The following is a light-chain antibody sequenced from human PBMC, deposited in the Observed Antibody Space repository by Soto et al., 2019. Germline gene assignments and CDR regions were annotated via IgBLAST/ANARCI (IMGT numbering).Light chain of an antibody. CDR1: QSVSYY. V-gene: IGKV3-11*01. J-gene: IGKJ1*01. CDR3: QQRGNWPPWT. CDR2: DAS. Sequence: EVVLTQSPATLSLSPGERATLSCRASQSVSYYLAWYQQKPGQAPRLLIYDASNRATGIPARFSGSGSGTDFTITISSLEPEDFAVYYCQQRGNWPPWTFGQGTKVEIK.